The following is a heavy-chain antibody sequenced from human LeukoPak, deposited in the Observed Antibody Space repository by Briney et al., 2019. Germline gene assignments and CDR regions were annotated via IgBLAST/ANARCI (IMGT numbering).Heavy chain of an antibody. J-gene: IGHJ4*02. CDR2: IRYDGSTK. V-gene: IGHV3-30*02. Sequence: PGGSLRLSCVASGFIFSGFGMHWVRQAPGKGLEWVAFIRYDGSTKYYADSVKGRFTISRGNSRNTLYLEMNSLRADDTAVYYCAKISSHWGQGTLVTVSS. CDR3: AKISSH. D-gene: IGHD3-3*02. CDR1: GFIFSGFG.